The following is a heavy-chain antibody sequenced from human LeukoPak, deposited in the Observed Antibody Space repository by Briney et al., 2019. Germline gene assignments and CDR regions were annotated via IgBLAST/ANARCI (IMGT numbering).Heavy chain of an antibody. CDR2: ISYDGSNT. CDR1: GYTFRSYA. V-gene: IGHV3-30*04. CDR3: ARDPRPIRYFDWLPPGY. D-gene: IGHD3-9*01. Sequence: SLRVSCAASGYTFRSYAMHWVRQAPGKGLEWVAVISYDGSNTYYAQTVKGGVTISRDNTKNTLYLQKISLRAEDTAVDYCARDPRPIRYFDWLPPGYWGQGTLVTVSS. J-gene: IGHJ4*02.